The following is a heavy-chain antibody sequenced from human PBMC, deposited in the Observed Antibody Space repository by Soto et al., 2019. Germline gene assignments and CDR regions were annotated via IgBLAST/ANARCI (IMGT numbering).Heavy chain of an antibody. J-gene: IGHJ6*02. CDR3: AREIRYCSNGVCSSSAMDV. CDR1: GASISSSDYY. D-gene: IGHD2-8*01. Sequence: SETLSLTCTVSGASISSSDYYWSWIRQPPGKGLERIGYRHYSGSTFYNPSLKSRVIISLDTSKNQFSLRLGSVAATDTAVYFCAREIRYCSNGVCSSSAMDVWGQGTTVTVSS. CDR2: RHYSGST. V-gene: IGHV4-30-4*01.